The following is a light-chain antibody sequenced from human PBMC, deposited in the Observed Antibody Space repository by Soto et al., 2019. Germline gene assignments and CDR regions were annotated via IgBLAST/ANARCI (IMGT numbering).Light chain of an antibody. J-gene: IGKJ1*01. CDR1: QSLLHINGEPS. CDR3: MQSVQVPWT. Sequence: DILMTQTPLSLSVTPGQPASISCKSGQSLLHINGEPSLYWYLQKPGQPPQLLIYQVSNRLSGVPDRFSGSGSGTDFTLKISRVEAEDVGIYYCMQSVQVPWTFGQGTKVEIK. V-gene: IGKV2D-29*01. CDR2: QVS.